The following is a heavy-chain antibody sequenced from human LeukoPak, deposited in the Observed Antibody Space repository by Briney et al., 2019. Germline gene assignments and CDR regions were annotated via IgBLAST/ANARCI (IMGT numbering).Heavy chain of an antibody. D-gene: IGHD6-13*01. Sequence: ASVKVSCKASGYTFTSYGISWVRQAPGQGLEWMGWIGACNGNTNYAQKLQGRVTMTTDTSTSTAYMELRSLRSDDTAVYYCARSPYSSRRGDYWGQGTLVTVSS. J-gene: IGHJ4*02. CDR1: GYTFTSYG. CDR2: IGACNGNT. V-gene: IGHV1-18*01. CDR3: ARSPYSSRRGDY.